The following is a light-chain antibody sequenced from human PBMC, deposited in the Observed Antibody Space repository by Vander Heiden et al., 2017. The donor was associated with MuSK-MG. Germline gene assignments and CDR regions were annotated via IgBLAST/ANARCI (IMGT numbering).Light chain of an antibody. CDR3: RQYDNYPWT. Sequence: AIQMTQSPSSLSASVGDRGTITCRASQGIRNDLGWYQQKPGKAPKLLIYAASSLQSGVPSRFSGSGSGTDFTLTISSLQPEDFATYYCRQYDNYPWTFGQGTKVEIK. CDR2: AAS. V-gene: IGKV1-6*01. CDR1: QGIRND. J-gene: IGKJ1*01.